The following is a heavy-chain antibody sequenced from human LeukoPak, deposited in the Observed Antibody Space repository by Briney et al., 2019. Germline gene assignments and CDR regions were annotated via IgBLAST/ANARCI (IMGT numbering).Heavy chain of an antibody. Sequence: ASETLSLTCTVSGGSISSSSSYWGWIRQPPGKGLEWIGSIYYSGITYYNPSLKSRVSISVDTSKNQFSLKVTSVTAADTAVYYCATLVNGNYCDFWGQGTLVTVSS. D-gene: IGHD1-1*01. CDR2: IYYSGIT. CDR1: GGSISSSSSY. CDR3: ATLVNGNYCDF. V-gene: IGHV4-39*01. J-gene: IGHJ4*02.